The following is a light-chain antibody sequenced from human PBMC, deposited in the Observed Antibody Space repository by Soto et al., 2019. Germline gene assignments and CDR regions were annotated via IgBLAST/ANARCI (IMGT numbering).Light chain of an antibody. CDR3: QSYDSSLSGWV. CDR1: XXXIGAGYD. Sequence: QSVLTQXXSXXXXXXXXVTXXXXXXXXXIGAGYDVHWYQQLPGTAPKLLIYGNSNRPSGVPDRFSGSKSGTSASLAITGLQAEDEADYYCQSYDSSLSGWVFGGGTKLTVL. CDR2: GNS. J-gene: IGLJ3*02. V-gene: IGLV1-40*01.